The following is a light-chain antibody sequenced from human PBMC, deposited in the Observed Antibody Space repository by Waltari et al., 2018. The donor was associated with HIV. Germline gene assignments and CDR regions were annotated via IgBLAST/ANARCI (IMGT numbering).Light chain of an antibody. CDR2: GES. J-gene: IGKJ1*01. Sequence: EIVMTQAPGTLSVSPGERATLSCRASQSVSSNLAWYQQRPGQGPRLLTYGESTRATGVPARFSASGFGTEFTLTISSLESEDVAVYFCQQYNNWPWTFGQGTKVEIK. V-gene: IGKV3-15*01. CDR1: QSVSSN. CDR3: QQYNNWPWT.